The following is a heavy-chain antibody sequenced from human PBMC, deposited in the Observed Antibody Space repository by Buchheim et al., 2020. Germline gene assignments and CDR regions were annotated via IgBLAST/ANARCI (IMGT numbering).Heavy chain of an antibody. D-gene: IGHD2-2*01. CDR3: ARSYCSSTSCYSRWFDP. CDR1: GYSFTSYW. J-gene: IGHJ5*02. Sequence: EVQLVQSGAEVKKPGESLRISCKGSGYSFTSYWISWVRQMPGKGLEWMGRIDPSDSYTNYSPSFQGHVTTSADKSISTAFLQWSSLKASDTAMYYCARSYCSSTSCYSRWFDPWGQGTL. CDR2: IDPSDSYT. V-gene: IGHV5-10-1*03.